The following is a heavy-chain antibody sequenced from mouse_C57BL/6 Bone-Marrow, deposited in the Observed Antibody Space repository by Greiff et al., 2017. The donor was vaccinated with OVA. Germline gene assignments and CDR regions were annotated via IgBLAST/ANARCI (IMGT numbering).Heavy chain of an antibody. V-gene: IGHV1-59*01. Sequence: QVQLKQPGAELVRPGTSVKLSCKASGYTFTSYWMHWVKQRPGQGLEWIGVIDPSDSYTNYNQKFKGKATLTVDTSSSTAYMQLSSLTSEDSAVYYCARFAYWGQGTLVTVSA. CDR3: ARFAY. CDR1: GYTFTSYW. J-gene: IGHJ3*01. CDR2: IDPSDSYT.